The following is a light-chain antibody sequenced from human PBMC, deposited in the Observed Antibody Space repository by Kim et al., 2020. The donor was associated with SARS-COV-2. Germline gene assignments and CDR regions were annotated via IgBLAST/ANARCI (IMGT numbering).Light chain of an antibody. Sequence: LGQTGRLTCQGASLRNYYAPWYQQRPGQAPVLVLYGKYNRPSGIPDRFSGSASGNTASLTITGAQAEDEADYYCNSRDSSGDHVVFGGGTKLTVL. CDR1: SLRNYY. CDR2: GKY. J-gene: IGLJ3*02. V-gene: IGLV3-19*01. CDR3: NSRDSSGDHVV.